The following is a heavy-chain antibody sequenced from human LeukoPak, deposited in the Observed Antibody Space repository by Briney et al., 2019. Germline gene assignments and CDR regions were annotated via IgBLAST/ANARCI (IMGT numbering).Heavy chain of an antibody. J-gene: IGHJ4*02. CDR3: ARDRVRGNINPFFDY. V-gene: IGHV4-61*01. Sequence: SETLSLTCTVSGGSVSSGTYYWSWIRQPPGKGLEWIGYIYYSGTTNYNPSLKSRVTISVDTSKNQFSLKLSSVTAADTAVYYCARDRVRGNINPFFDYWGQGTLVTVSS. CDR2: IYYSGTT. CDR1: GGSVSSGTYY. D-gene: IGHD1-26*01.